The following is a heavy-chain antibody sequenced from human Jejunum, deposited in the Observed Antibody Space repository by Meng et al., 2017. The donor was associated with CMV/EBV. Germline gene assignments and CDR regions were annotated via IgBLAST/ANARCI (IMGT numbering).Heavy chain of an antibody. CDR3: ARGDRSVTGTLDY. V-gene: IGHV4-61*02. D-gene: IGHD6-19*01. Sequence: VSGGAVSSNTYFWNWIRQPAGKGLEWIGRIYASGTTNYNPSLESRVTISVDSSKNQFSVKLSSMTAADTAVYYCARGDRSVTGTLDYWGQGTLVTVSS. CDR2: IYASGTT. J-gene: IGHJ4*02. CDR1: GGAVSSNTYF.